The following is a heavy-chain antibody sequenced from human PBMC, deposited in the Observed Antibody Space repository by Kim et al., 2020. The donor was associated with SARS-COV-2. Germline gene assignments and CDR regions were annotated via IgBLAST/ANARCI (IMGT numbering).Heavy chain of an antibody. Sequence: NAVNGRVTTSRDNSKNTLYLQMGSLRAEDTAVYYCAGGAIYVSGSFGFDYWGQGTLVTVSS. J-gene: IGHJ4*02. D-gene: IGHD3-10*01. CDR3: AGGAIYVSGSFGFDY. V-gene: IGHV3-64*01.